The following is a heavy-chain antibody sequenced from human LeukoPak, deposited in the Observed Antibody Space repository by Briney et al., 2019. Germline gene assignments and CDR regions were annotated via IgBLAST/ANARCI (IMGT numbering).Heavy chain of an antibody. V-gene: IGHV1-2*02. CDR3: APTRMSYGDWEIFDY. Sequence: ASVKVSCKASGYTFTGHYIHWVRQAPGQGLEGMGWINPNPNSGGTSYAQQFQGRVTMTSDTSTSTVYMELTRLTSDDTAVYYCAPTRMSYGDWEIFDYWGQGTLVTVSS. J-gene: IGHJ4*02. D-gene: IGHD4-17*01. CDR1: GYTFTGHY. CDR2: INPNPNSGGT.